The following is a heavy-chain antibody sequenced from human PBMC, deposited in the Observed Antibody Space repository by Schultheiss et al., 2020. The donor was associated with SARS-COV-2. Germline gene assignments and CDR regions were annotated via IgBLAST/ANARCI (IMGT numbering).Heavy chain of an antibody. CDR2: ISAYNGNT. V-gene: IGHV1-18*04. D-gene: IGHD3-10*01. CDR1: GYTFTSYG. CDR3: ARDREGSGSLPTFLDY. J-gene: IGHJ4*02. Sequence: ASVKVSCKASGYTFTSYGISWVRQAPGQGLEWMGWISAYNGNTNYAQKLQGRVTMTTDTSTSTAYMELRSLRSDDTAVYYCARDREGSGSLPTFLDYWGQGTLVTVSS.